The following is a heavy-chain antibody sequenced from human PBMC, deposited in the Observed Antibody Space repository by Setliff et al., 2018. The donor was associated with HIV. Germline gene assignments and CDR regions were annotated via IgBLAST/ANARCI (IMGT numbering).Heavy chain of an antibody. J-gene: IGHJ4*02. D-gene: IGHD1-26*01. CDR2: ISSNNT. CDR3: VKGRSGNYHW. Sequence: PGGSLRLSCAASGFTFSSYSMTWVRQAPGKGLEWVSHISSNNTGYADSVKGRFTISRDNAKNSLYLQMNSLRAEDTAVYYCVKGRSGNYHWWGQGTLVTVSS. V-gene: IGHV3-48*04. CDR1: GFTFSSYS.